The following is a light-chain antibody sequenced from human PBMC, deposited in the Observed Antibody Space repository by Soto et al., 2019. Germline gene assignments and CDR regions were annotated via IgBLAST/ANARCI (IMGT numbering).Light chain of an antibody. CDR3: QQYSTSPT. Sequence: IVLTHSPATLSFSPGERATLSFRASQSVSIYLAWYQQKPGQAPRRLIYGASSRATGIPDRFSGSGSGTDFTLTISRLEPEDFAVYYCQQYSTSPTFGEGTRLEIK. J-gene: IGKJ5*01. CDR2: GAS. CDR1: QSVSIY. V-gene: IGKV3-20*01.